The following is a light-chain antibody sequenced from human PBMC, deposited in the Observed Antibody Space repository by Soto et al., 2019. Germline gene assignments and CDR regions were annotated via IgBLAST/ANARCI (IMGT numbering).Light chain of an antibody. Sequence: DIQLTQSPSFLSASVGDRVTITCRASQGISSYLAWYQQKPGKAPKLLISTASTLQSGVPSRFSGSGSGTEFTLTISSLQPEDFATYYCQQYYSYPQTFGQGTKVDIK. CDR1: QGISSY. J-gene: IGKJ1*01. CDR2: TAS. V-gene: IGKV1-9*01. CDR3: QQYYSYPQT.